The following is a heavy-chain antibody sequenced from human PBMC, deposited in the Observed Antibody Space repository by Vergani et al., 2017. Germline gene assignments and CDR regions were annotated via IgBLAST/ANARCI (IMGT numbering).Heavy chain of an antibody. CDR1: GFTFSDYY. V-gene: IGHV3-15*01. Sequence: VQLVESGGGLVKPGGSLRLSCAASGFTFSDYYMSWIRQAPGKGLEWVGRIKSKTDGGTTDYAAPVKGRFTISSDDSKNTLYLQMNSLKTEDTAVYYCTAYRGLTGASYYCDYWGQGTLVTVSS. J-gene: IGHJ4*02. CDR3: TAYRGLTGASYYCDY. D-gene: IGHD7-27*01. CDR2: IKSKTDGGTT.